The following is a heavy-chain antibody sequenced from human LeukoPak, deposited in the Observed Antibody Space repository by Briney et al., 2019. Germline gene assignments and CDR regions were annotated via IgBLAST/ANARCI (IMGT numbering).Heavy chain of an antibody. Sequence: PGGSLRLSCEASGFSFTNYNMNWVRQAPGKGLEWVSYISSFSSSIYYADSVKGRFTISRDNAKNSLFLQMNSLRAEDTAVYYCARNDGRDAFDIWGQGTMVTVSS. J-gene: IGHJ3*02. D-gene: IGHD1-1*01. CDR2: ISSFSSSI. CDR1: GFSFTNYN. CDR3: ARNDGRDAFDI. V-gene: IGHV3-21*06.